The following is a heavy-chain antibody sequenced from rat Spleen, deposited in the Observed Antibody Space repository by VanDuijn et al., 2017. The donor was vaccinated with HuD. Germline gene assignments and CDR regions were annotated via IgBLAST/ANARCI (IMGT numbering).Heavy chain of an antibody. CDR1: GFTFSSFP. Sequence: EVQLVESGGGLVQPGRSMRLSCAASGFTFSSFPMAWVRQAPTKGLEWVASISSGGGGTYYADSVEGRFTISRDNAKSTLYLQMDSLRSEDTASYYCVRHGYTRYYFDYWGQGVMVTVSS. CDR2: ISSGGGGT. J-gene: IGHJ2*01. CDR3: VRHGYTRYYFDY. D-gene: IGHD1-9*01. V-gene: IGHV5-46*01.